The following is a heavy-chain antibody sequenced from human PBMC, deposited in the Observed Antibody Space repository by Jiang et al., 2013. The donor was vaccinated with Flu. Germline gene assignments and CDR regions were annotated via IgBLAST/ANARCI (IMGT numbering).Heavy chain of an antibody. V-gene: IGHV3-48*02. J-gene: IGHJ4*02. D-gene: IGHD3-22*01. Sequence: VQLLESGGGLVQPGGSLRLSCAASGFTFSSYSMNWVRQAPGKGLEWVSYISSSSSTIYYADSVKGRFTISRDNAKNSLYLQMNSLRDEDTAVYYCARDENPYYYDSSGRPIDYWGQGTLV. CDR3: ARDENPYYYDSSGRPIDY. CDR1: GFTFSSYS. CDR2: ISSSSSTI.